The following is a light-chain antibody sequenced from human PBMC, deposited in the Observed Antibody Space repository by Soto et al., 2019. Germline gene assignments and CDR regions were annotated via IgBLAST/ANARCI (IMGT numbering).Light chain of an antibody. CDR1: NSNIGAGYD. J-gene: IGLJ1*01. V-gene: IGLV1-40*01. CDR2: GNS. CDR3: QSYDSSLSGYV. Sequence: QSVLTQALSVTGAPGQRVSISCTGSNSNIGAGYDVHWYQQLPGTAPKLLIYGNSNRPSGVPDRFSDSRSATSASLAITGLQAEDEADYYCQSYDSSLSGYVFGTGTKVTVL.